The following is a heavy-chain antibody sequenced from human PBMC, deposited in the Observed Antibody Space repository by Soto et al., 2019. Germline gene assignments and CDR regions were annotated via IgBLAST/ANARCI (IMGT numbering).Heavy chain of an antibody. Sequence: QLQLQESGPGLVKPSETLSLTCTVSGGSISSSSYYWGWIRQPPGKGLEWIGSIYYSGSTYYNPSRKSRVTISVDTSKNQFSLKLSSVTAADPAVYYCARHTPAISISDHWGQGTLVTVSS. D-gene: IGHD2-15*01. J-gene: IGHJ4*02. CDR1: GGSISSSSYY. CDR2: IYYSGST. CDR3: ARHTPAISISDH. V-gene: IGHV4-39*01.